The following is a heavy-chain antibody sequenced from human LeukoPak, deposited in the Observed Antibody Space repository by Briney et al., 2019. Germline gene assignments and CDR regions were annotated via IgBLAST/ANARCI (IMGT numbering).Heavy chain of an antibody. CDR2: IWYDGSNK. Sequence: PGGSLRLSCAASGFTFSSDWMHWVRQAPGKGLEWVAVIWYDGSNKYYADSVKGRFTISRDFSKNTLYLQMNSLRGEDTAVYYCARDWFTRYLDYWGQGTLVTVSS. V-gene: IGHV3-33*08. D-gene: IGHD2-2*01. CDR1: GFTFSSDW. J-gene: IGHJ4*02. CDR3: ARDWFTRYLDY.